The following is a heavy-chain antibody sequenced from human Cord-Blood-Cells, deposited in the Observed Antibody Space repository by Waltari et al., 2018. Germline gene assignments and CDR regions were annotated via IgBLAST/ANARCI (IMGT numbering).Heavy chain of an antibody. D-gene: IGHD3-22*01. CDR3: ASITHYYDSSGYYEYFQH. CDR2: INHSGST. J-gene: IGHJ1*01. V-gene: IGHV4-34*01. Sequence: QVQLQQWGAGLLKPSETLSLTCAVYGGSFSGYYWSWIRQPPGKGLEWIGEINHSGSTNYNPSLKSRVIISVDTSKNQFSLKLSSVTAADTAVYYCASITHYYDSSGYYEYFQHWGQGTLVTVSS. CDR1: GGSFSGYY.